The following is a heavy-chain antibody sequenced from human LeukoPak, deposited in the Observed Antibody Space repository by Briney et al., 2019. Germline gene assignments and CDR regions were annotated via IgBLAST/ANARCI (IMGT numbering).Heavy chain of an antibody. CDR3: ARHLTYGGWNS. V-gene: IGHV3-74*01. Sequence: PGASLRLSCAASGFTFSSYWMQWVRQAPGKGLVWVSRISNDGSSTGYADSVKGRFTISRDNAKNTLYLQMNSLRAEDTAVYFCARHLTYGGWNSWGQGTLVTVSA. J-gene: IGHJ4*02. D-gene: IGHD4-23*01. CDR1: GFTFSSYW. CDR2: ISNDGSST.